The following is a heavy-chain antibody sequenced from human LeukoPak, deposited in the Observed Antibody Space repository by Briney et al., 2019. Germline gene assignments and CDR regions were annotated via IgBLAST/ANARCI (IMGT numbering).Heavy chain of an antibody. Sequence: GGSLRLSCAASGFTFDDYAMPWVRQAPGKGLEWVSGISWNSGSIGYADSVKGRFTISRDNAKNSLYLQMNSLRAEDTALYYCAKDHYYDSSGYFDYWGQGTLVTVSS. CDR2: ISWNSGSI. D-gene: IGHD3-22*01. CDR1: GFTFDDYA. CDR3: AKDHYYDSSGYFDY. V-gene: IGHV3-9*01. J-gene: IGHJ4*02.